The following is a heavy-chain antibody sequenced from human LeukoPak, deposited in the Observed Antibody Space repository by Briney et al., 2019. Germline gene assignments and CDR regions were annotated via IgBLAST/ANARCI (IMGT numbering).Heavy chain of an antibody. CDR3: ARQGGWGFFDY. D-gene: IGHD6-19*01. CDR2: INHSGST. V-gene: IGHV4-34*01. J-gene: IGHJ4*02. CDR1: GGSFSGYY. Sequence: PSETLSLTCAVYGGSFSGYYWSWIRQPPGKGLEWIGEINHSGSTNYNPSLKSRVTISVDTSKNQFSLKLSSVTAADTAVYYCARQGGWGFFDYWGQGTLVTVSS.